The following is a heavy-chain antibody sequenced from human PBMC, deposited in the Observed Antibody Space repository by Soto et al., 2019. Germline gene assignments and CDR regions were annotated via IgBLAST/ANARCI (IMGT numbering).Heavy chain of an antibody. CDR2: ITSSTRTT. Sequence: DEQLVESGGGLVQSGGSLRLSCEASGFTLKSYEVNWVRQAPGKGLEWISYITSSTRTTYYADSVKGRFTISRDNARKSVYLQMNSRRIADTAVYYCAKDDGSTWSMFYSYYGVDVWGQGTTVNVSS. J-gene: IGHJ6*02. D-gene: IGHD6-13*01. CDR3: AKDDGSTWSMFYSYYGVDV. CDR1: GFTLKSYE. V-gene: IGHV3-48*03.